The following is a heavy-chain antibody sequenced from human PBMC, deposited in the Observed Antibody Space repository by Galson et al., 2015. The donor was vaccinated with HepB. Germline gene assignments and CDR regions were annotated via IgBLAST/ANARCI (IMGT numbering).Heavy chain of an antibody. D-gene: IGHD3-16*02. CDR1: GYTFTSYG. Sequence: SVKVSCKASGYTFTSYGISWVRQAPGQGLEWMGWISAYNGNTNYAQKLQGRVTMTTDTSTSTAYMELRSLRSDDTAVYYCAILWSVMGDYVWGSYRSFDYWGQGTLVTVSS. V-gene: IGHV1-18*04. J-gene: IGHJ4*02. CDR2: ISAYNGNT. CDR3: AILWSVMGDYVWGSYRSFDY.